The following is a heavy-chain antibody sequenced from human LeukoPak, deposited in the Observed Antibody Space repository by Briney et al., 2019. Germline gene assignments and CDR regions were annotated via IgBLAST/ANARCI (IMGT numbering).Heavy chain of an antibody. CDR3: ARDGSFWRGYPYYFDY. CDR1: GFTFSSYG. D-gene: IGHD3-3*01. J-gene: IGHJ4*02. V-gene: IGHV3-33*01. CDR2: XWYDGSNK. Sequence: PGGSLRLSCAASGFTFSSYGMHWVRQAPGKGLEWVAXXWYDGSNKYYADSVKGRFTISRDNSKNTLYLQVNSLRAEDTAVYYCARDGSFWRGYPYYFDYWGQGTLVTVSS.